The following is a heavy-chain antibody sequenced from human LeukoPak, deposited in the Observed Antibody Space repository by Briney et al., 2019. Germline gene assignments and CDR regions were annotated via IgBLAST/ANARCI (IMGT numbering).Heavy chain of an antibody. Sequence: ASVKVSCKSSGYTFTSYYMYWVRQAPGQGLEWMGIINPSGGSTSYAQKFQGRVTMTRDTSTSTVYMELSSLRSEDTAVYYCARARRAHCSSTSCYKSYYYGMDVWGQGTTVTVSS. D-gene: IGHD2-2*02. J-gene: IGHJ6*02. CDR2: INPSGGST. CDR3: ARARRAHCSSTSCYKSYYYGMDV. V-gene: IGHV1-46*01. CDR1: GYTFTSYY.